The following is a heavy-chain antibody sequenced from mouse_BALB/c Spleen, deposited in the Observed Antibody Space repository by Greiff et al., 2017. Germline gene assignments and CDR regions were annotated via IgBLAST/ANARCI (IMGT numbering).Heavy chain of an antibody. D-gene: IGHD2-4*01. Sequence: VQLQQSGPELVKPGASVKISCKASGYAFSSSWMNWVKQRPGQGLEWIGRIYPGDGDTNYNGKFKGKATLTADKSSSTAYMQLSSLTSVDSAVYFCARFDYDYYWGQGTTLTVSS. CDR1: GYAFSSSW. J-gene: IGHJ2*01. V-gene: IGHV1-82*01. CDR3: ARFDYDYY. CDR2: IYPGDGDT.